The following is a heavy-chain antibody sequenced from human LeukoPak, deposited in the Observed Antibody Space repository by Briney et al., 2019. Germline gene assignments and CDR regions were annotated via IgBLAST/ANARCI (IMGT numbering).Heavy chain of an antibody. V-gene: IGHV3-30-3*01. CDR2: ISYDGSNK. D-gene: IGHD3-9*01. Sequence: GGSLRLSCAASGFTFSSYAMHWVRQAPGKGLEWVAVISYDGSNKYYADSVKGRFTISRDNSKNTLYLQMNSLRAEDTAVYYCARDRYYDILTGGPDYWGQGTLVTVSS. CDR1: GFTFSSYA. CDR3: ARDRYYDILTGGPDY. J-gene: IGHJ4*02.